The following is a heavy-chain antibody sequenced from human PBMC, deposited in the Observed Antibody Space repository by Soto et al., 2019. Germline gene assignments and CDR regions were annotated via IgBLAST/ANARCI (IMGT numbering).Heavy chain of an antibody. V-gene: IGHV3-33*01. CDR2: IWYDGSNK. CDR1: GFTFSSYG. D-gene: IGHD6-13*01. Sequence: QVQLVESGGGVVQPGRSLRLSCAASGFTFSSYGMHWVRQAPGKGLEWVAVIWYDGSNKYYADSVKGRFTIPRDNSKNTLYLHMNSLRAADTTVYYCARDDMAAAGTFADATYWFDPWGQGTLVTVSS. CDR3: ARDDMAAAGTFADATYWFDP. J-gene: IGHJ5*02.